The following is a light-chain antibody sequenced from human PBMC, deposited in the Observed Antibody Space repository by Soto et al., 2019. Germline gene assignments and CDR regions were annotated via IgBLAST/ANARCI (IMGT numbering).Light chain of an antibody. CDR1: QSVSNNY. V-gene: IGKV3-20*01. Sequence: EIVLTQSPGTLSLSPGERATLSCRDSQSVSNNYIAWYQQKPGQAPRLLIYGASSRATGMPDRFSGSGSGTDFTLTISRLEPEDFAVYYCQQYGSSPWTFGPGTKVEIK. J-gene: IGKJ1*01. CDR3: QQYGSSPWT. CDR2: GAS.